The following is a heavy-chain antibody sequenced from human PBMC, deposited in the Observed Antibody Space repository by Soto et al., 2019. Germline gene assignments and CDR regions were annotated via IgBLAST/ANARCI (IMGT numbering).Heavy chain of an antibody. Sequence: LRLSCIDSGFTFRDYAFNWVRQAPGKGLEWVSYISVGGGSIFYADSVKGRFTISRDDARNSVYLQMNTLRHEDTAVYHCVRDHRWAFDIWGQGTVVTVSS. CDR1: GFTFRDYA. V-gene: IGHV3-48*03. J-gene: IGHJ3*02. D-gene: IGHD2-15*01. CDR3: VRDHRWAFDI. CDR2: ISVGGGSI.